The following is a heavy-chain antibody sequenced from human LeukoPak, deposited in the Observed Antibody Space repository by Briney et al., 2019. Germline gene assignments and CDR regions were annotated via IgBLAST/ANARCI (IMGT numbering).Heavy chain of an antibody. CDR1: GYTYSSYT. CDR2: IDGSGVTS. D-gene: IGHD6-19*01. V-gene: IGHV3-23*02. Sequence: PGGSLRLSCAASGYTYSSYTMLWVRQAPGKGLEWVSAIDGSGVTSFYGDSVKARFTISRDNSKNTLYLQVNSLRAEDTALYYCAKRVAEQSTSWYIDIWGLGTMVTVSS. CDR3: AKRVAEQSTSWYIDI. J-gene: IGHJ3*02.